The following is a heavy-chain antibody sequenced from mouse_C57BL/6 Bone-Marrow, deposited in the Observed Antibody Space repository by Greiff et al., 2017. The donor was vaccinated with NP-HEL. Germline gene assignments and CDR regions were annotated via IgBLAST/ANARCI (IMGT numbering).Heavy chain of an antibody. D-gene: IGHD1-1*01. CDR1: GFTFRDYY. CDR2: ISTGGGST. Sequence: EVMLVESGGGLVQPGGSLKLSCAASGFTFRDYYMYWVRPTPEKRLEWVAYISTGGGSTYYPDTVKGRFTISRDNAKNTLYLQMSRLKSEDTAMYYCASRRGSRGSSYTWFAYWGQGTLVTVSA. CDR3: ASRRGSRGSSYTWFAY. J-gene: IGHJ3*01. V-gene: IGHV5-12*01.